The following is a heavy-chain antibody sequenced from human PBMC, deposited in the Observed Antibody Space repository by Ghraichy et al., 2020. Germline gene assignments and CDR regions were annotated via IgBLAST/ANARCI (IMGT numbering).Heavy chain of an antibody. CDR2: IYTSGST. V-gene: IGHV4-4*07. D-gene: IGHD3-3*01. J-gene: IGHJ6*02. CDR1: GGSISSYY. CDR3: ARDPWSRSPRDYYYGMDV. Sequence: SETLSLTCTVSGGSISSYYWSWIRQPAGKGLEWIGRIYTSGSTNYNPSLKSRVTMSVDTSKNQFSLKLSSVTAADTAVYYCARDPWSRSPRDYYYGMDVWGQGTTVTVSS.